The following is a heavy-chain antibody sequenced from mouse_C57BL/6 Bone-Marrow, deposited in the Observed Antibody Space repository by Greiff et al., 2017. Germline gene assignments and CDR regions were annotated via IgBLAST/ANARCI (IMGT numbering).Heavy chain of an antibody. Sequence: VQLQQPGAELVKPGASVKLSCKASGYTFTSYWMHWVKQRPGQGLEWIGMIHPNGGSTNYNEKFKSKATLTVDKSSSTAYMQLSSLTSEDSAVYYCARQELLRFYYFDYWGQGTTLTVSS. CDR2: IHPNGGST. V-gene: IGHV1-64*01. D-gene: IGHD1-1*01. CDR1: GYTFTSYW. CDR3: ARQELLRFYYFDY. J-gene: IGHJ2*01.